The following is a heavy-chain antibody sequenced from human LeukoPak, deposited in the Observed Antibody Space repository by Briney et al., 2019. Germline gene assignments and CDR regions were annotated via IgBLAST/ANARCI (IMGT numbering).Heavy chain of an antibody. D-gene: IGHD1-26*01. CDR1: GFTFSSYA. J-gene: IGHJ6*02. CDR3: ARGRVGATTHYYYGMDV. V-gene: IGHV3-33*08. Sequence: GRSLRLSCAASGFTFSSYAMHWVRQAPGKGLEWVAVIWYDGSNKYYADSVKGRFTISRDNSKNTLYLQMNSLRAEDTAVYYCARGRVGATTHYYYGMDVWGQGTTVTVSS. CDR2: IWYDGSNK.